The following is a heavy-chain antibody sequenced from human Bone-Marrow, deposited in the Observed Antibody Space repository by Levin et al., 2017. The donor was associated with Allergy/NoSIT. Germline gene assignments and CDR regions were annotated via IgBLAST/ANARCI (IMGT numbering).Heavy chain of an antibody. J-gene: IGHJ2*01. D-gene: IGHD4-17*01. V-gene: IGHV4-4*02. CDR2: IHHSGTT. Sequence: PSETLSLTCTVSGGSISSSDWWSWVRQPPGKGLEWIGEIHHSGTTNYNPSLKSRVTISVDKSKNQFSLKLSSVTAADTAVYYCARALRDVYGDYLWYFDLWGRGTLVSVSS. CDR3: ARALRDVYGDYLWYFDL. CDR1: GGSISSSDW.